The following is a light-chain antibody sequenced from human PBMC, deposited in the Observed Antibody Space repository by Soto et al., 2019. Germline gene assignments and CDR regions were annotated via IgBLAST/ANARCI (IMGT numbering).Light chain of an antibody. J-gene: IGKJ1*01. CDR3: QQYHLYWT. CDR2: KAS. CDR1: QPINDW. Sequence: DIQMTQSPSTLPASVGDRVTITCRASQPINDWLAWYQQKPGKVPKLLIYKASSLESGVPSRFSGSGSGTEFSLTISSLQPDDFATYYCQQYHLYWTFGQGTKVDIK. V-gene: IGKV1-5*03.